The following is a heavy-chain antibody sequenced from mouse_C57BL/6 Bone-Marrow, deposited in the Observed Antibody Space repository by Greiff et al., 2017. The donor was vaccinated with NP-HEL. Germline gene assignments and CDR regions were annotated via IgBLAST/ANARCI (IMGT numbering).Heavy chain of an antibody. D-gene: IGHD4-1*01. CDR2: INPSTGGT. CDR1: GYSFTGYY. J-gene: IGHJ3*01. CDR3: ARYQLTETAY. V-gene: IGHV1-42*01. Sequence: VQLQQSGPELVKPGASVKISCKASGYSFTGYYMNWVKQSPEKSLEWIGEINPSTGGTTYNQKFKAKATLTVDKSSSTAYMQLKSLTSEDSAVYYCARYQLTETAYWGQGTLVTVSA.